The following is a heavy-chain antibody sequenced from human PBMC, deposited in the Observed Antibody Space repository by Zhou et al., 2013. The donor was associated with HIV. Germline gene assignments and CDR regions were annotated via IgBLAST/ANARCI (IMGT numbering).Heavy chain of an antibody. CDR1: GFTFTSYY. D-gene: IGHD2-15*01. Sequence: QVQLVQSGAEVKKPGASVKLSCKASGFTFTSYYMHWVRQAPGQGLEWMGVINPSGGSTTYAQKFQGRVTMTTDTSTSTVYMELSSLRSEDTAVYYCVREAVVVVAAIPGWFDPWGQGTLVTVSS. V-gene: IGHV1-46*01. J-gene: IGHJ5*02. CDR3: VREAVVVVAAIPGWFDP. CDR2: INPSGGST.